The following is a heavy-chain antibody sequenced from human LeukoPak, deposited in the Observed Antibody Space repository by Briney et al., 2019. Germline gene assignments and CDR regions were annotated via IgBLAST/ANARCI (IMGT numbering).Heavy chain of an antibody. CDR3: ATDRAFGESLQYYFDY. J-gene: IGHJ4*02. CDR1: GYTFTGSY. Sequence: ASVKVSCKASGYTFTGSYMHWVRQAPGQGLEWMGWINPNSGGTNYAQKFQGRVTMTEDTSTDTAYMELSSLRSEDTAVYYCATDRAFGESLQYYFDYWGQGTLVTVSS. V-gene: IGHV1-2*02. D-gene: IGHD3-10*01. CDR2: INPNSGGT.